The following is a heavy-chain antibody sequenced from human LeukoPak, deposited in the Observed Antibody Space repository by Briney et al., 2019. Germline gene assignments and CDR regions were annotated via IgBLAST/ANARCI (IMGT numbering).Heavy chain of an antibody. D-gene: IGHD2-15*01. Sequence: ASETLSLTCTVSGGSISSYYWSWIRQPPGKGLEWIGYIYYSGSTNYNPSLKSRVTISVDTSKNQFSLKLRSVTATDTAVYYCARVTGYVIEDNFDYWGQGTLVTVSS. V-gene: IGHV4-59*01. CDR1: GGSISSYY. CDR3: ARVTGYVIEDNFDY. J-gene: IGHJ4*02. CDR2: IYYSGST.